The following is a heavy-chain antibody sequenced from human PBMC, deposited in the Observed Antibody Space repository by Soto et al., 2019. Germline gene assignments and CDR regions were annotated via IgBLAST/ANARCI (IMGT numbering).Heavy chain of an antibody. CDR1: GFTFSTSE. CDR2: ISSSGDAT. V-gene: IGHV3-48*03. CDR3: ARWEVVTGLEY. D-gene: IGHD3-22*01. Sequence: GGSLRLSCAASGFTFSTSEMSWVRQAPGKGLEWISHISSSGDATYYADSVKGRFSISRDNANHSLFLQMNSLRVADTAVYYCARWEVVTGLEYWGQGTLVTVSS. J-gene: IGHJ4*02.